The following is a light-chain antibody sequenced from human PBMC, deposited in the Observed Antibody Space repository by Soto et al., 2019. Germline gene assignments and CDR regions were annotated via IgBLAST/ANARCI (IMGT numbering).Light chain of an antibody. J-gene: IGLJ3*02. CDR2: EVS. CDR3: SSYTSSSWV. Sequence: QSALTQPASVSGSPGQSITISCTGTSSDVGGYNYVSWYQQHPGKAPKLMIYEVSNRPSGVSNRFSGSKSGNTASLTISGLQAEDEADYYCSSYTSSSWVFGGGTKVIVL. CDR1: SSDVGGYNY. V-gene: IGLV2-14*01.